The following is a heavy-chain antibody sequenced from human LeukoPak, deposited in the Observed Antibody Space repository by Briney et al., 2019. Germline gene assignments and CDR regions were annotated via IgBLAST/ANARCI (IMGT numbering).Heavy chain of an antibody. J-gene: IGHJ4*02. CDR2: INHSGST. V-gene: IGHV4-34*01. Sequence: SETLSLTCAVYGGSFSGYYWSWIRQPPGKGLEWIGEINHSGSTNYNPSLKSRVTISVDTSKNQFSLKLSSVTAVDTAVYYCARGPPYIVVATAIGFFDYWGQGTLVTVSS. CDR3: ARGPPYIVVATAIGFFDY. CDR1: GGSFSGYY. D-gene: IGHD2-21*02.